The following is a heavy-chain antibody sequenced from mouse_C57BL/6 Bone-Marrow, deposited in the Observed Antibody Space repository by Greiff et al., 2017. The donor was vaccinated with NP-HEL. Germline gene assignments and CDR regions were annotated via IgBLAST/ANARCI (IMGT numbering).Heavy chain of an antibody. CDR1: GYTFTDYN. D-gene: IGHD1-1*01. J-gene: IGHJ2*01. Sequence: VQLQQSGPELVKPGASVKMSCKASGYTFTDYNMHWVKQSHGKSLEWIGYINPNNGGTSYNQKFKGKATLTVNKSSSTAYMELRSLTSEDSAVYYCARKALLLRVYFDYWGQGTTLTVSS. CDR2: INPNNGGT. V-gene: IGHV1-22*01. CDR3: ARKALLLRVYFDY.